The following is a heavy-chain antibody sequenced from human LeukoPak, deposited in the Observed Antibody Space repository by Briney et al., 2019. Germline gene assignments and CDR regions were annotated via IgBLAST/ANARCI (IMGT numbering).Heavy chain of an antibody. CDR3: AKMAQNFDY. CDR1: GFTFSSHG. CDR2: ISYDGSNK. J-gene: IGHJ4*02. V-gene: IGHV3-30*18. Sequence: PGRSLRLSCAASGFTFSSHGMHWVRQAPGKGLEWVAVISYDGSNKYYADSVKGRLTISRDNSKNTLYLQMNSLRAEDTAVYYCAKMAQNFDYWGQGTLVTVSS. D-gene: IGHD5-24*01.